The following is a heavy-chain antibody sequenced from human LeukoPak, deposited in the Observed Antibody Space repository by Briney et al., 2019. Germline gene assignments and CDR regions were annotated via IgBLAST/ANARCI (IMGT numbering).Heavy chain of an antibody. CDR2: MNPDTGGT. Sequence: ASVKVSCKTSGYRFNVNYMHWVRQAPGQGLEWMGWMNPDTGGTNFAQKFQGRVTMTRDTSTSTAYMLLGRLTSDDTAIYYCARGAGSSWFDYWGQGTLVTVSS. CDR1: GYRFNVNY. D-gene: IGHD6-13*01. CDR3: ARGAGSSWFDY. V-gene: IGHV1-2*02. J-gene: IGHJ4*02.